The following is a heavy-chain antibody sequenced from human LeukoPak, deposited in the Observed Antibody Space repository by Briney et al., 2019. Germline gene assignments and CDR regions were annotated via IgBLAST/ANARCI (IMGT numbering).Heavy chain of an antibody. V-gene: IGHV1-46*01. D-gene: IGHD3-3*01. CDR3: ARENDSWSGYYRKPFYFDY. J-gene: IGHJ4*02. CDR1: GYTFTSYY. CDR2: INPSGGST. Sequence: GASVKVSCKASGYTFTSYYMHWVRQAPGQGLEWMGIINPSGGSTSYAQKFQGRVTMTRDTSTSTVYMELSSLRSEDTAVYYCARENDSWSGYYRKPFYFDYWGQGTLVTVSS.